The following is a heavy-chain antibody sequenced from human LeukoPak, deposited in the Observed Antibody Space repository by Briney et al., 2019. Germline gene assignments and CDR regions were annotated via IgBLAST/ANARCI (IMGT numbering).Heavy chain of an antibody. CDR3: ARWNLGSDY. CDR2: ISSSSTTK. J-gene: IGHJ4*02. CDR1: GFTFSAYD. Sequence: GGSLRLSCAASGFTFSAYDMNWVRQAPGRGLKWLSYISSSSTTKYHADSVKGRFTISRDNTKNSLYLQMNSLRAEDTGVYYCARWNLGSDYWGQGTLVTVSS. V-gene: IGHV3-48*04. D-gene: IGHD1-1*01.